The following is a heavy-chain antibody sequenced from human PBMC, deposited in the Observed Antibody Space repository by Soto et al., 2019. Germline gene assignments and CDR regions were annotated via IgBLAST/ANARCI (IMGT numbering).Heavy chain of an antibody. CDR1: GFTFSSYA. V-gene: IGHV3-23*01. CDR3: AKGEGAAPAAVNY. Sequence: GGSLRLSCAASGFTFSSYAMSWVRQAPGKGLEWVSVVSGSGSSTYYADSVKGRFTISRDNAKNTLYLQMSSLRAEDTAVYYCAKGEGAAPAAVNYWGQGTLVTVSS. CDR2: VSGSGSST. D-gene: IGHD2-2*01. J-gene: IGHJ4*02.